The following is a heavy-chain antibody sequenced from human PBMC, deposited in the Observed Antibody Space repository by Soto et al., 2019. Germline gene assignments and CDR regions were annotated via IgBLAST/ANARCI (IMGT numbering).Heavy chain of an antibody. CDR1: GFIFDDFA. Sequence: DVQLVESGGCLVQPGRSLRLSCAASGFIFDDFAMHWVRQAPGKGLEWVSGISWNSGSTDYAASVKGRFIISRDNARNSLYLQMNSLRPEDTALYYCARDTDSDTWNDPFDYWGQGALVIVS. J-gene: IGHJ4*02. CDR3: ARDTDSDTWNDPFDY. V-gene: IGHV3-9*01. D-gene: IGHD1-1*01. CDR2: ISWNSGST.